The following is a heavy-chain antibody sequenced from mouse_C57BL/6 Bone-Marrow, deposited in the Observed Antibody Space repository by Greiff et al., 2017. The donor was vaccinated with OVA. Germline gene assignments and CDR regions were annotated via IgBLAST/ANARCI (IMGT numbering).Heavy chain of an antibody. D-gene: IGHD3-3*01. CDR1: GYTFTSYW. J-gene: IGHJ3*01. V-gene: IGHV1-64*01. Sequence: VQLVESGAELVKPGASVKLSCKASGYTFTSYWMHWVKQRPGQGLEWIGMIHPNSGSTNYNEKFKSKATLTVDKSSSTAYMQLSSLTSEDSAVYYCARRAGTWFAYWGQGTLVTVSA. CDR2: IHPNSGST. CDR3: ARRAGTWFAY.